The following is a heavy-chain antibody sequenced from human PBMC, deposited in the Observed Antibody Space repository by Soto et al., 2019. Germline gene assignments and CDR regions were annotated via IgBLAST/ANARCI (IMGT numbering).Heavy chain of an antibody. CDR2: IYWHDDK. D-gene: IGHD2-15*01. J-gene: IGHJ6*01. CDR1: GFSLTTSAVG. V-gene: IGHV2-5*01. Sequence: SGPTLVNPTQTLTLTCAFSGFSLTTSAVGVAWIRQPPGKALEWLALIYWHDDKRYRPSLKGRLTISQDTSKNEVVLTMTNMDPVDTGTYYCAHAIMTRGADGTYSFLTGVDVWGQRTAGTVCS. CDR3: AHAIMTRGADGTYSFLTGVDV.